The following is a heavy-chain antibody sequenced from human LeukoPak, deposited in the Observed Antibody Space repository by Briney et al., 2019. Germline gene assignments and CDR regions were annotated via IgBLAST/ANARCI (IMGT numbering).Heavy chain of an antibody. Sequence: GGSLRLSCAASGFTFSSYSMNWVRQAPGKGLEWVSSISSSSSYIYYADSVKGRFTISRDNAKNSLYLQMNSLRAEDTAVYYCAKDSARGDDYYGMDVWGQGTTVTVSS. CDR1: GFTFSSYS. J-gene: IGHJ6*02. CDR2: ISSSSSYI. CDR3: AKDSARGDDYYGMDV. D-gene: IGHD3-10*01. V-gene: IGHV3-21*04.